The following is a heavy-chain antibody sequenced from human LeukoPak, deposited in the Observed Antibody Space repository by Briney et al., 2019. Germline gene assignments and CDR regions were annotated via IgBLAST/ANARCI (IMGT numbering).Heavy chain of an antibody. V-gene: IGHV3-53*01. CDR2: ICSGGST. CDR3: AKETLRFGELVQDFA. CDR1: DFTGSSNY. J-gene: IGHJ5*02. Sequence: GGSLRLSCAASDFTGSSNYMSWVRQAPGKGLEWVSVICSGGSTYYADSVKGRFTVSRDDSENTLYLQMNSLRAEDTAVYYCAKETLRFGELVQDFAWGQGTLVTVSS. D-gene: IGHD3-10*01.